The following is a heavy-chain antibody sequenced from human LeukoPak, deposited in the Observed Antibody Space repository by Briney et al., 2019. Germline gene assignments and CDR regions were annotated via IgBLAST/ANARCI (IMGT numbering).Heavy chain of an antibody. CDR1: GGSISSYY. CDR3: ARDVGILTGYSMGAQSFYGMDV. Sequence: SETLSLTCTVSGGSISSYYWSWIRQPPGKGLEWIGYIYYSGSTNYNPSPKSRVTISVDTSKNQFSLKLSSVTAADTAVYYCARDVGILTGYSMGAQSFYGMDVWGQGTTVTVSS. CDR2: IYYSGST. D-gene: IGHD3-9*01. J-gene: IGHJ6*02. V-gene: IGHV4-59*01.